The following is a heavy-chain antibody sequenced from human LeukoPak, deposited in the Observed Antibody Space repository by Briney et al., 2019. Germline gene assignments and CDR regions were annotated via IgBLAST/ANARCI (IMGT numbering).Heavy chain of an antibody. Sequence: GASVKVSCKASGYTFTGYYMHWVRQAPGQGLEWRGWINPSNGDTNYAQNFQGRVTVTRDTSISTAYMELSWLTSDDTAVYYCARVGSSGWYVHPTLDYWGQGTLVTVSS. D-gene: IGHD6-19*01. CDR1: GYTFTGYY. CDR3: ARVGSSGWYVHPTLDY. V-gene: IGHV1-2*02. J-gene: IGHJ4*02. CDR2: INPSNGDT.